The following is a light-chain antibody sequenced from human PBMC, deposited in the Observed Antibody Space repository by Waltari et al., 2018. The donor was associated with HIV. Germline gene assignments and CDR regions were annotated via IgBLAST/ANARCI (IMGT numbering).Light chain of an antibody. CDR1: QSVSTN. CDR2: DAS. CDR3: QQYNNWPPAYT. V-gene: IGKV3-15*01. J-gene: IGKJ2*01. Sequence: EIMMTQSPATLSVSPGDTATLSCRASQSVSTNLAWYQQKPVQAPRLLIYDASTRATGVPDRFSGGGSETEFTLTITSLQSEDFAVYYCQQYNNWPPAYTFGQGTKLEIK.